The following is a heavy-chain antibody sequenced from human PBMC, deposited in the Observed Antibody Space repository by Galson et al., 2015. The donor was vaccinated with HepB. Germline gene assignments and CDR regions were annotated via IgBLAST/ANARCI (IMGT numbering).Heavy chain of an antibody. CDR1: GGTFSSYT. Sequence: SVKVSCKASGGTFSSYTISWVRQAPGQGLEWMGRIIPILGIANYAQKFQGRVTITADKSTSTAYMELSSLRSEDTAVYYCARVGDTMVRGVIITYAFDIWGQGTMVTVSS. CDR3: ARVGDTMVRGVIITYAFDI. D-gene: IGHD3-10*01. CDR2: IIPILGIA. V-gene: IGHV1-69*02. J-gene: IGHJ3*02.